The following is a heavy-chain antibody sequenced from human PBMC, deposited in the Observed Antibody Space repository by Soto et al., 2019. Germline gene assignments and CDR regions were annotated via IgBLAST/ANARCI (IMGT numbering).Heavy chain of an antibody. V-gene: IGHV4-59*01. Sequence: SETLSLTCTVSGGSISGYYWSWIRQPPGKGLEWIGYIYYSGSTNYNPSLKSRVTISIDTSKNQFSLKLSSVTAAATDVYYCARTYDVFWSGYRRLLDPWGEATLVIV. CDR1: GGSISGYY. J-gene: IGHJ5*02. CDR3: ARTYDVFWSGYRRLLDP. D-gene: IGHD3-3*01. CDR2: IYYSGST.